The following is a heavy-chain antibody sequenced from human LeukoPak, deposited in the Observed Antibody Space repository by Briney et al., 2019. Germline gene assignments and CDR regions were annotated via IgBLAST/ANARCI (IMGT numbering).Heavy chain of an antibody. CDR2: ISSSSSYI. D-gene: IGHD3-3*01. J-gene: IGHJ4*02. Sequence: PGGSLRLSCAASGFTFSSYSMNWVRQAPGKGLEWVSSISSSSSYIYYADSVKGRFTISRDNAKNSLYLQMNSLRAEDTAIYYCAKDDTHYDFWSGYYHFDYWGQGTLVTVSS. CDR3: AKDDTHYDFWSGYYHFDY. CDR1: GFTFSSYS. V-gene: IGHV3-21*04.